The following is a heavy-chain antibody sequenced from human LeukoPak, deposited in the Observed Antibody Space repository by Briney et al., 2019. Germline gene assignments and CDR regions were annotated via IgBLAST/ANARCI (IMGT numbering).Heavy chain of an antibody. CDR2: IYYSGST. CDR1: GGSISSSSYY. J-gene: IGHJ4*01. V-gene: IGHV4-39*07. Sequence: SETLSLTCTVSGGSISSSSYYWGWIRQPPGKGLEWIGSIYYSGSTYYNPSLKSRVTISVNTSKNQFSLKLSSVTAADTAVYYCARGRRVVTPGYWXXXXXVTXSS. D-gene: IGHD4-23*01. CDR3: ARGRRVVTPGY.